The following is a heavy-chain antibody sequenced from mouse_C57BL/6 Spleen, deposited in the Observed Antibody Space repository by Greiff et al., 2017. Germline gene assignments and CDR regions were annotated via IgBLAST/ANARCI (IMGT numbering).Heavy chain of an antibody. CDR1: GFNIKDYY. Sequence: EVQLHQSGAELVKPGASVKLSCTASGFNIKDYYMHWVKQRTEQGLEWIGRIDPEDGETKYAPKFQGKATLTADTSSNPAYLQLSSLTSEDAAVYYCARSDGYDVGWFAYWGQGTLVTVSA. J-gene: IGHJ3*01. D-gene: IGHD2-2*01. CDR3: ARSDGYDVGWFAY. CDR2: IDPEDGET. V-gene: IGHV14-2*01.